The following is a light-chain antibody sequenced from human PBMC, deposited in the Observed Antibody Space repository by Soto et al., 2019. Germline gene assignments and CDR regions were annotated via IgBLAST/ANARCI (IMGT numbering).Light chain of an antibody. CDR1: YSDIGIYNY. V-gene: IGLV2-14*01. CDR2: EVS. CDR3: SSYTSSVNPYV. Sequence: QSVLTQPASVSGSPGQAITISCSGSYSDIGIYNYVSWYQQHPGRAPKLLIYEVSSRPSGVSDRFSGSKSGNTASLTISGLQAEDEADSYCSSYTSSVNPYVFGAGTKVTVL. J-gene: IGLJ1*01.